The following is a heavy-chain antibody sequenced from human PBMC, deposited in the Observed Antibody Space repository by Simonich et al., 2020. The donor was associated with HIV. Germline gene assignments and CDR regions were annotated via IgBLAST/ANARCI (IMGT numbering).Heavy chain of an antibody. CDR3: TRGPSHGAFDI. CDR1: GYTFIDYY. CDR2: INPNSGDT. V-gene: IGHV1-2*02. J-gene: IGHJ3*02. Sequence: QVQLVQSGAEVKKPGASVKVSCKASGYTFIDYYIHWVRQAPGQGPEWMGGINPNSGDTRNAQKFQGRVTMTRDTSISTTYMELSSLRSDDTAVYFCTRGPSHGAFDIWGQGTMVTVSS.